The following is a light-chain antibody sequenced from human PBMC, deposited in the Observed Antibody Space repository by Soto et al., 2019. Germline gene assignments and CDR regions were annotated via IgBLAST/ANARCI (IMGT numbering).Light chain of an antibody. CDR3: QMYDRAPLT. J-gene: IGKJ4*01. V-gene: IGKV1-27*01. CDR2: AAS. CDR1: QGINNF. Sequence: DIQMTQSPSSLSASVGDRVTITCRASQGINNFLAWYQQKPGKVPELLIYAASTLPSGVPSRFSGSGYGTDFILTISSLQPEYVATIYCQMYDRAPLTFDGGTKVEIK.